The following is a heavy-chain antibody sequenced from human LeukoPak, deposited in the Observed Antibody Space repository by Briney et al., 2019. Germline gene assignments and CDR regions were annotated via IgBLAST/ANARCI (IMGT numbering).Heavy chain of an antibody. CDR2: IWYDGSNK. J-gene: IGHJ4*02. V-gene: IGHV3-33*08. Sequence: GGSLRLSCAASGFTFSSYWMSWVRQAPGKGLEWVAVIWYDGSNKYYADSVKGRFTISRDNSKNTLYLQMNSLRAEDTAVYYCARESYDYVWGSYRYFDYWGQGTLVTVSS. CDR1: GFTFSSYW. D-gene: IGHD3-16*02. CDR3: ARESYDYVWGSYRYFDY.